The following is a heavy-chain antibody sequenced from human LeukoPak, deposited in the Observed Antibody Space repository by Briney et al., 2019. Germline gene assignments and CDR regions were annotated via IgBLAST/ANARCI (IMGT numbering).Heavy chain of an antibody. CDR3: ARQTAMGRSGDY. Sequence: GESLKISCKASGYGFTSYWIGWVRQMPGKGLEWMGIIDPSDSETRYTPSFQGQVTISVDKSLTTAYLQWNSLKASDTAMYYCARQTAMGRSGDYWGQGTPVTVSS. J-gene: IGHJ4*02. D-gene: IGHD5-18*01. CDR2: IDPSDSET. V-gene: IGHV5-51*01. CDR1: GYGFTSYW.